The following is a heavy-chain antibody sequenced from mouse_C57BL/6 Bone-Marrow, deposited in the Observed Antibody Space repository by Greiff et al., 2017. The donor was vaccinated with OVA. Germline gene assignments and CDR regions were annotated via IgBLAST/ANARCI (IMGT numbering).Heavy chain of an antibody. Sequence: EVQLQQSGPELVKPGASVKISCKASGYSFTGYYMNRVKQSPEKSLEWIGEINPSTGGTTYNQKFKAKATLTVDKSSSTAYMQLKSLTSEDSAVYYCARRGYYGSSYVYWGQGTTLTVSS. J-gene: IGHJ2*01. CDR3: ARRGYYGSSYVY. D-gene: IGHD1-1*01. CDR1: GYSFTGYY. CDR2: INPSTGGT. V-gene: IGHV1-42*01.